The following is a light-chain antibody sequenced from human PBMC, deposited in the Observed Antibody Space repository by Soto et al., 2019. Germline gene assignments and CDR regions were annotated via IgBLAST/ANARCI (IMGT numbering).Light chain of an antibody. CDR2: DAS. J-gene: IGKJ5*01. CDR3: QQRSNWPPT. CDR1: QSVGSF. Sequence: EIVLTQSPATLSLSPGERATLSCRASQSVGSFLAWYQQKPGRAPRLLIYDASNRATGIPARFSGSGSGTDFTLTISSLEPEDFAVYYCQQRSNWPPTFGQGTRLEIK. V-gene: IGKV3-11*01.